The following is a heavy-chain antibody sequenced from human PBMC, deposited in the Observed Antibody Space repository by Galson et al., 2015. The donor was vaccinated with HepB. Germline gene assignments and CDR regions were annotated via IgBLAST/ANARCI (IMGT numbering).Heavy chain of an antibody. CDR1: GYTLTELS. D-gene: IGHD1-14*01. V-gene: IGHV1-24*01. J-gene: IGHJ4*02. CDR3: ATASGGTAVLSNYFDY. Sequence: SVKVSCKVSGYTLTELSMHWVRQAPGKGLEWMGGFDPEDGETIYAQKFQGRVTMTEDTSTDTAYMELSSLRSEDTAVYYCATASGGTAVLSNYFDYWGQGTLVTVSS. CDR2: FDPEDGET.